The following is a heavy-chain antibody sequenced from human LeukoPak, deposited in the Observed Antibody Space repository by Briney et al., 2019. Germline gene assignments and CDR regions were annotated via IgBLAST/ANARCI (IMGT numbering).Heavy chain of an antibody. V-gene: IGHV4-38-2*02. CDR1: SYSISSGFY. CDR3: ARDPRFSPFDY. J-gene: IGHJ4*02. Sequence: SETLSLTCTVSSYSISSGFYWGWIRQPPGKGLEWIGSIHHSGCTYYSPSLKSRLTISVDTSKNQFSLMLTSVTAADTAVYYCARDPRFSPFDYWGQGTLVTVSS. CDR2: IHHSGCT.